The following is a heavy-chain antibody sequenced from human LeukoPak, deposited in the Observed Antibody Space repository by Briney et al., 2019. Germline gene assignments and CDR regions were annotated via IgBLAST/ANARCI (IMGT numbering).Heavy chain of an antibody. J-gene: IGHJ5*02. CDR2: INPNSGGT. CDR3: VRDGEGAAISVNYWFDP. V-gene: IGHV1-2*06. CDR1: GYTFTGYY. D-gene: IGHD2-2*02. Sequence: GAPVKVSCKASGYTFTGYYMHWVRQAPGQGLEWMGRINPNSGGTNYAQKFQGRVTMTRDTSISTAYMELRGLRSEDTAVYYCVRDGEGAAISVNYWFDPWGQGTLVTVSS.